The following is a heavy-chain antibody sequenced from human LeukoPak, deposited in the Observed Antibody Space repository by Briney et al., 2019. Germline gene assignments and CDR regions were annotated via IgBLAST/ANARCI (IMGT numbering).Heavy chain of an antibody. J-gene: IGHJ5*02. CDR1: GGSISSSNW. Sequence: SETLSLTCTVSGGSISSSNWWGWVRQPPGKGLECIGEIYHSGTTNYNPSLESRVTISVDKSKNHFSLKLNSVTAADTAMYYCAPPPYYYEANGYSVAWGQGTLVTVSS. D-gene: IGHD3-22*01. CDR2: IYHSGTT. V-gene: IGHV4-4*02. CDR3: APPPYYYEANGYSVA.